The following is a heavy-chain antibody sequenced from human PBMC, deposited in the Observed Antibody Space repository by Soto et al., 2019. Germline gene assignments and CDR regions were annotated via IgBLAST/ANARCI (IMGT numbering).Heavy chain of an antibody. J-gene: IGHJ6*02. V-gene: IGHV3-30-3*01. Sequence: QMQLVKSGGGVVQPGESLRLSCAASGFTFNYYPMHWVRQTPGKGLEWVAVISFDGSNKYYADSVKGRFTISRDNSKNMLYLQMNSLRAEDAAVYYCARLPGALVAVLYIYPLDGREAMSDVDVWGQGTTVSVSS. CDR3: ARLPGALVAVLYIYPLDGREAMSDVDV. CDR1: GFTFNYYP. D-gene: IGHD6-19*01. CDR2: ISFDGSNK.